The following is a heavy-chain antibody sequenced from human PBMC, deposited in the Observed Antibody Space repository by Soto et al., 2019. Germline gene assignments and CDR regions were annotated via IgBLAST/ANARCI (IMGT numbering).Heavy chain of an antibody. D-gene: IGHD6-6*01. V-gene: IGHV4-61*01. J-gene: IGHJ4*02. CDR3: ARIDSSSSPYFDY. CDR2: IYYSGST. CDR1: GGSVSSGSYY. Sequence: SETLSLTCTVSGGSVSSGSYYWSWIRQPPGKGLEWIGYIYYSGSTNYNPSLKSRVTISVDTSKNQFSLKLSSVTAADTAVYYCARIDSSSSPYFDYWGQGTLVTVSS.